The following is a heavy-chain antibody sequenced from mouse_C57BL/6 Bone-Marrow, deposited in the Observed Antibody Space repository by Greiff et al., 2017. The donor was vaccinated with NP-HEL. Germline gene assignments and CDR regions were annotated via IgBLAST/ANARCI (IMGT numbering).Heavy chain of an antibody. Sequence: QVQLQQSGPELVKPGASVKISCKASGYAFSSSWMNWVKQRPGKGLEWIGRIYPGDGDTNYNGKFKGKATLTADKSSSTAYMQLSSLTSEDSAVYFCARERLIYYYRGFAYWGQGTLVTVSA. CDR1: GYAFSSSW. J-gene: IGHJ3*01. V-gene: IGHV1-82*01. CDR2: IYPGDGDT. CDR3: ARERLIYYYRGFAY. D-gene: IGHD1-1*01.